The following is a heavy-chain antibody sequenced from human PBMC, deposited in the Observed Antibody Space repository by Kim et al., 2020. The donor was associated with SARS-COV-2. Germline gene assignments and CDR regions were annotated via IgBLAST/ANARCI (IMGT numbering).Heavy chain of an antibody. CDR2: ISSSSSYT. CDR1: GFTFSDYY. V-gene: IGHV3-11*06. J-gene: IGHJ4*02. CDR3: ARWSRELLLWFGESSQD. D-gene: IGHD3-10*01. Sequence: GGSLRLSCAASGFTFSDYYMSWIRQAPGKGLEWVSYISSSSSYTMYVDSVKGRFTISRDNGKNSLYLQMNSLRVEDTAVYYCARWSRELLLWFGESSQDWGQGPLVTVSS.